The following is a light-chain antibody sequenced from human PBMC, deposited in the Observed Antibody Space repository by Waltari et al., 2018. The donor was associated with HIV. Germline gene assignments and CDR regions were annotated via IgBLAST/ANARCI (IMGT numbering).Light chain of an antibody. CDR3: QTYDSSLSGSVV. Sequence: QSALPQAASVSGSPGQSITISCTGTSTDVGTYNLFSWYQQNPAKTPKVMIFEVTKRPSGVSNRFSGSKSGTSASLAITGLQAEDEADYYCQTYDSSLSGSVVFGGGTKLTVL. V-gene: IGLV2-14*02. CDR1: STDVGTYNL. J-gene: IGLJ2*01. CDR2: EVT.